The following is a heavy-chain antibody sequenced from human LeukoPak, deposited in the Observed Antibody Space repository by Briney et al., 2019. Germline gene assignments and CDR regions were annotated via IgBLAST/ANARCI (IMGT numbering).Heavy chain of an antibody. CDR3: ARGPPPDFDC. CDR1: GGSISTYY. CDR2: IYSSGNT. Sequence: SETLSLTCTVSGGSISTYYWSWIRQPAGKGLEWIGRIYSSGNTDYNPSLKSRVTMSIDTSKNQFSLKLSSVTAADTAMYYCARGPPPDFDCWGQGTLVTVSS. J-gene: IGHJ4*02. V-gene: IGHV4-4*07.